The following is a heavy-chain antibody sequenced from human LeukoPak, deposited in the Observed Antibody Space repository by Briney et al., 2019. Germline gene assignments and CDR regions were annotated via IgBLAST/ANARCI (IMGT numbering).Heavy chain of an antibody. D-gene: IGHD2-2*01. V-gene: IGHV4-34*01. CDR1: GGSFSGYY. CDR2: INHSGST. CDR3: ARGRLRYCGSTSCQNWFDP. Sequence: SETLSLTCAVYGGSFSGYYWSWIRQPPGKGLEWIGEINHSGSTNYNPSLKSRVTISVDTSKNQFSLKLSSVTAADTAVYYCARGRLRYCGSTSCQNWFDPWGQGTLVTVSS. J-gene: IGHJ5*02.